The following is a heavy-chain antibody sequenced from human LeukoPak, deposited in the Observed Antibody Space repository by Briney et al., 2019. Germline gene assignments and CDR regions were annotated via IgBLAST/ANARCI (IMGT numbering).Heavy chain of an antibody. CDR1: GFTFSDYW. D-gene: IGHD3-9*01. CDR3: AKDRSGLRYFDWYESPYYYYGMDV. Sequence: GGSLRLSCAASGFTFSDYWMTWVRQAPGKGLEWVSTISGSGGRTLYADSVKGRFTISRDNSNNTVYLQMKTLRAEDTAVYFCAKDRSGLRYFDWYESPYYYYGMDVWGQGTTVTVSS. CDR2: ISGSGGRT. V-gene: IGHV3-23*01. J-gene: IGHJ6*02.